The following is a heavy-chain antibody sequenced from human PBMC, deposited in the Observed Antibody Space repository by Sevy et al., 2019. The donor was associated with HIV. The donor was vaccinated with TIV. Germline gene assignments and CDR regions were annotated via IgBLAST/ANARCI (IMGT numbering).Heavy chain of an antibody. J-gene: IGHJ4*02. CDR2: IYSSGST. CDR3: ARSHLAFCGGDCFSPYYFDS. Sequence: SETLSLTCSVSGGSISSYYWNWIRQPPGKGLERMGYIYSSGSTNYNPSLKSRVTISVDMSKNQFSLKLSSVTAADTAVYYCARSHLAFCGGDCFSPYYFDSWGQGTLVTVSS. CDR1: GGSISSYY. V-gene: IGHV4-59*01. D-gene: IGHD2-21*01.